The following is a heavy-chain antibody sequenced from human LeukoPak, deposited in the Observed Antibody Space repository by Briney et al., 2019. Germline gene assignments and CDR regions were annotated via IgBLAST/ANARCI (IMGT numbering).Heavy chain of an antibody. D-gene: IGHD1-26*01. Sequence: ASVKVSCKASGYTFTGYYMHWVRQAPGQGLEWMGWINPNSGGTSYAQKFQGRVTMTRDTSISTAYMELSRLRSDDTAVYYCAPIVGATSYYFDYWGQGTLVTVSS. J-gene: IGHJ4*02. CDR2: INPNSGGT. CDR1: GYTFTGYY. V-gene: IGHV1-2*02. CDR3: APIVGATSYYFDY.